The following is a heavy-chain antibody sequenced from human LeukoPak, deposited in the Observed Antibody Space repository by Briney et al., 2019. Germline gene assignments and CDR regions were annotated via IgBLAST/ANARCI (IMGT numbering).Heavy chain of an antibody. J-gene: IGHJ4*02. Sequence: GGSLRLSCAASGFTFSSYAMSWVRQAPGEGLEWVSAISGSGGSTYYADSVKGRFTISRDNSKNTLYLQMNSLRAEDTAVYYCARGIAAAGSDYWGQGTLVTVSS. D-gene: IGHD6-13*01. CDR3: ARGIAAAGSDY. V-gene: IGHV3-23*01. CDR1: GFTFSSYA. CDR2: ISGSGGST.